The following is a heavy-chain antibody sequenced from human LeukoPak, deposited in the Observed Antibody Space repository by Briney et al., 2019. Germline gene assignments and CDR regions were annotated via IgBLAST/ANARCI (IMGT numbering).Heavy chain of an antibody. D-gene: IGHD3-3*01. CDR1: GGSISSSSYY. Sequence: PSETLSLTCTVSGGSISSSSYYWGWIRQPPGKGLEWIGSIYYSGSTYYNPSLKSRVTISVDTSKNQFSLKLSSVTAADTAVYYCARADYDFWSGYHWGQGTLVTVSS. J-gene: IGHJ5*02. CDR2: IYYSGST. V-gene: IGHV4-39*07. CDR3: ARADYDFWSGYH.